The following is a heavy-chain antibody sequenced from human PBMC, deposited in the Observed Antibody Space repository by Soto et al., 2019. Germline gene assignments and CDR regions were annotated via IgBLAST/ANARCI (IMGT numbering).Heavy chain of an antibody. Sequence: QAQLVQSGVEMKNVGASVKVSCKASGYTFTSYGIRWVRQAPGQGLEWMGWISGFNDDTNHAQKFQGRVTVTKDTSTSTAYMELRSLKSDDTAVYYCARAGSYYPARNWFGPWGQGTLVTVSS. CDR2: ISGFNDDT. CDR3: ARAGSYYPARNWFGP. CDR1: GYTFTSYG. D-gene: IGHD3-10*01. J-gene: IGHJ5*02. V-gene: IGHV1-18*01.